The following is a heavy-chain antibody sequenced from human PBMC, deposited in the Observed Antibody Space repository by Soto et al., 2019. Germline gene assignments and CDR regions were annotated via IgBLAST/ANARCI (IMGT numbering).Heavy chain of an antibody. CDR1: GGSISSGDYY. D-gene: IGHD3-16*02. J-gene: IGHJ4*02. CDR3: VRTNYDYVWGSYRFDF. V-gene: IGHV4-30-4*01. Sequence: QVQLQESGPGLVKPSQTLSLTCTVSGGSISSGDYYWSWIRQPPGKGLEWIGYISYSGNTYYNPSLKSRLTISGDTSKNQFSLRLSSVTAADTAVYYRVRTNYDYVWGSYRFDFWGQGTLVTVSS. CDR2: ISYSGNT.